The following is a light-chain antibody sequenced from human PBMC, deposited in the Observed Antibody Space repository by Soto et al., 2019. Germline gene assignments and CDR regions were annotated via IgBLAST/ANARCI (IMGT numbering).Light chain of an antibody. CDR2: AAS. J-gene: IGKJ5*01. CDR3: QKGYTAAIT. V-gene: IGKV1-39*01. Sequence: DIQMTQSPSSLSASVGDRVTITCRASQSIGKHLNWYQQKPGKAPKFLIYAASNLQSGVPSRFSGSGSGTDFTLTVNSLQPEDFATYYCQKGYTAAITFGQGTRLEIK. CDR1: QSIGKH.